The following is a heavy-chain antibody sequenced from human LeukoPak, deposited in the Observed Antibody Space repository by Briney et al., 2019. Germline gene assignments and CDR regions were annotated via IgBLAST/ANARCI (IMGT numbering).Heavy chain of an antibody. CDR1: GGSITSYY. D-gene: IGHD4-23*01. CDR2: FYYTGST. J-gene: IGHJ4*02. V-gene: IGHV4-59*12. CDR3: ARAPPDGGNSGLCY. Sequence: SETLSLTCTVSGGSITSYYWSWIRQPPGKGLEWIGHFYYTGSTNYNPSLKSRVTISAETSGNQFSLRLNSVTAADTAVYYCARAPPDGGNSGLCYWGQGTLVTVPS.